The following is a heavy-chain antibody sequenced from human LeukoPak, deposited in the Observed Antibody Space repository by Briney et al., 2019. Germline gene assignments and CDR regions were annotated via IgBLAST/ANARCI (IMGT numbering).Heavy chain of an antibody. D-gene: IGHD6-19*01. J-gene: IGHJ4*02. V-gene: IGHV4-39*01. CDR3: ARNADVTVASGTFDY. Sequence: SETLSLTCTVSGGSISSSSYYWGWIRQPPGKGLEWIGSIYYSGSTYYNPSLKSRVTISVDTSKNQFSLRVSSMTAADTAVYFCARNADVTVASGTFDYWGQGTLVTVSS. CDR1: GGSISSSSYY. CDR2: IYYSGST.